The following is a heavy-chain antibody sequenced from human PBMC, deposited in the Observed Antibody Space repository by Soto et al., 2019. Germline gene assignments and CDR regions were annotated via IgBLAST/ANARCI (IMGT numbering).Heavy chain of an antibody. CDR3: ARGDGDYGRRLDP. D-gene: IGHD4-17*01. CDR2: IYDSGST. Sequence: EVQLVESGGGLVQPGGSLRLSCAASGFPVSTNYVSWVRQAPGKGLEWVSIIYDSGSTYYADSVKGRFTITRDNFKNMLYLQMNSLRAEDTAVYYCARGDGDYGRRLDPWGQGTQVTVSS. J-gene: IGHJ5*02. CDR1: GFPVSTNY. V-gene: IGHV3-66*01.